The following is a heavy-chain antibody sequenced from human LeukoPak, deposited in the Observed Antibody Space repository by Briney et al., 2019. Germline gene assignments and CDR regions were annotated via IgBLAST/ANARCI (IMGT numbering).Heavy chain of an antibody. V-gene: IGHV1-8*01. D-gene: IGHD3-16*01. Sequence: ASVTVSYKASGYTFTIYDINGVRQATGQGREGMGWMNPNSGNTGYAQKFQGRVTMTRNTSISTAYMELSSLRSEDTAVYYCARGFRSATRGGYWGQGTLVTVSS. CDR1: GYTFTIYD. J-gene: IGHJ4*02. CDR2: MNPNSGNT. CDR3: ARGFRSATRGGY.